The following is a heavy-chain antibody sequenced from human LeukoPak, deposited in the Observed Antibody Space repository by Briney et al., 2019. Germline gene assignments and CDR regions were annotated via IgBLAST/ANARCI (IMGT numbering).Heavy chain of an antibody. V-gene: IGHV4-34*01. J-gene: IGHJ4*02. CDR3: AREQAALGRYFDWLPFDY. CDR2: INHSGST. CDR1: GGSFSGYY. Sequence: PSETLSLTCAVYGGSFSGYYWSWIRQPPGKGLEWIGEINHSGSTNYNPSLKSRVTISVDTSKNQFSLELSSVTAADTAVYYCAREQAALGRYFDWLPFDYWGQGTLVTVSS. D-gene: IGHD3-9*01.